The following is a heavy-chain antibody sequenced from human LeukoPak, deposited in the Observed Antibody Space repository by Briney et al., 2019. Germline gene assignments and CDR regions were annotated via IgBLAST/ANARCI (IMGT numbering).Heavy chain of an antibody. Sequence: GGSLRLSCAASGFTFSSYAMHWVRQAPGKGLEWVAVIWYDGSNKYYADSVKGRFTISRDNSKNTLYLQMNSLRAEDTAVYYCAKVPDSSSWLSHWGQGTLVTVSS. D-gene: IGHD6-13*01. V-gene: IGHV3-33*06. CDR1: GFTFSSYA. CDR2: IWYDGSNK. CDR3: AKVPDSSSWLSH. J-gene: IGHJ4*02.